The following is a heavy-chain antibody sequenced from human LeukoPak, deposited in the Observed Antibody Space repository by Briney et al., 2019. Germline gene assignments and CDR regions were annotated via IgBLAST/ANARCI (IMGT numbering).Heavy chain of an antibody. Sequence: PSETLSLTCAVYGGSFSGYYWSWIRQPPGKGLEWIGEINHSGSTNYNPSLKSRVTISVDTSKNQFPLKLSSVTAADTAVYYCARGRRGDYWGQGTLVTVSS. J-gene: IGHJ4*02. CDR3: ARGRRGDY. CDR1: GGSFSGYY. V-gene: IGHV4-34*01. CDR2: INHSGST.